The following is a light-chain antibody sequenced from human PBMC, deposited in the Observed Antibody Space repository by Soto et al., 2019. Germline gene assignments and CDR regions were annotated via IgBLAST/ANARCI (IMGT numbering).Light chain of an antibody. Sequence: EVVLTQSPATMSLYPGEGATLSCRASQSVSTYLAWYQQKPGQAPRLLIFEASKRATGIPDRISGSGSGTDFTLTISSLEPEDFATYYCQQYNSYPWTFGQGTKVEIK. CDR1: QSVSTY. V-gene: IGKV3-11*01. CDR3: QQYNSYPWT. CDR2: EAS. J-gene: IGKJ1*01.